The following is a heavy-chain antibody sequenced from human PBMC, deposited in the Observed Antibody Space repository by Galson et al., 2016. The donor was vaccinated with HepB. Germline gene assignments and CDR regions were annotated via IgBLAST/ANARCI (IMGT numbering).Heavy chain of an antibody. V-gene: IGHV3-9*01. J-gene: IGHJ6*02. Sequence: SLRLSCAASGFTLDDYAMHWVRQAPGKGLEWVSGISWNGGSIGYADSVKGRFTISRDNAKNSLYLQMNSLRAEDTALYYCAKGAASHTYYYYGMDVWGQGTTVTVSS. CDR1: GFTLDDYA. CDR3: AKGAASHTYYYYGMDV. CDR2: ISWNGGSI. D-gene: IGHD5-18*01.